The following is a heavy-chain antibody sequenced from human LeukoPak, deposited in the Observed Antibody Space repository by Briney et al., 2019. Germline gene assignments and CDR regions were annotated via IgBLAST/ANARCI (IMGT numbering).Heavy chain of an antibody. CDR3: ARGRGGYTGYENFDY. CDR1: GYRFTTFW. Sequence: GESLRISCKVSGYRFTTFWIGWVHQTPGKGLELMGVIYPDDSDTKYSPPFQGQVTVSADKSIKTAYLQWGSLKASDTGIYYCARGRGGYTGYENFDYWGQGTQVTVSS. V-gene: IGHV5-51*07. J-gene: IGHJ4*02. D-gene: IGHD5-18*01. CDR2: IYPDDSDT.